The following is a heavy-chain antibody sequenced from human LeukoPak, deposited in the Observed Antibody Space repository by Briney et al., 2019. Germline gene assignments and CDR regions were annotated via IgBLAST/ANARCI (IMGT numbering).Heavy chain of an antibody. J-gene: IGHJ4*02. CDR3: ASGSSGYWLSFDY. D-gene: IGHD3-22*01. CDR2: INHSGST. CDR1: GGSFSGYY. V-gene: IGHV4-34*01. Sequence: SETLSLTCAVYGGSFSGYYWSWIRQPPGKGLEWIGEINHSGSTNYNPSLKSRVTISVDTPKNQFSLKLSSVTAADTAVYYCASGSSGYWLSFDYWGQGTLVTVSS.